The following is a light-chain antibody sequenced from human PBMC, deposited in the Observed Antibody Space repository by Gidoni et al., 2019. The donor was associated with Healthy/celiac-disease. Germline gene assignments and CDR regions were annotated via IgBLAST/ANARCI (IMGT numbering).Light chain of an antibody. CDR2: DAS. Sequence: DIQMTQSPSSLSASVGDRVTITCQASQDISNYLNWYQQKPGKAPKLLIDDASNLETGVPSRISGSGSGTDFTFTISSLQHEDIAKYYCQQYDNLSFTFGPGTKVDIK. V-gene: IGKV1-33*01. CDR3: QQYDNLSFT. CDR1: QDISNY. J-gene: IGKJ3*01.